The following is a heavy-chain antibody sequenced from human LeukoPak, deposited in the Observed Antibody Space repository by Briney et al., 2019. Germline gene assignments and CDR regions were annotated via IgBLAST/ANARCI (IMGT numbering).Heavy chain of an antibody. CDR2: ISSGGSTI. CDR1: GFTFSDYY. Sequence: GGSLRLSCAASGFTFSDYYMSWIRQAPGKGLEWVSYISSGGSTIKYADSVKGRFTVSRDNAKKSLYLQMDSLRVEDTAVYYCASTQTFDHWGQGTLVTVPS. J-gene: IGHJ4*02. CDR3: ASTQTFDH. V-gene: IGHV3-11*04.